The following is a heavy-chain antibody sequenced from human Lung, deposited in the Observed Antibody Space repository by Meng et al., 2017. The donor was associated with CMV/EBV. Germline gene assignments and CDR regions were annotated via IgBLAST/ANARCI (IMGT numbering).Heavy chain of an antibody. V-gene: IGHV1-2*02. J-gene: IGHJ6*02. CDR1: GYTFTGYY. CDR2: INPNSGGT. Sequence: SVXVSXXASGYTFTGYYMHWVRQAPGQGLEWMGWINPNSGGTNYAQKFQGRVTMTRDTSISTAYMELSRLRSDDTAVYYCARNGYCSSTSCYRYGMAVWGQGTXVTVSS. D-gene: IGHD2-2*01. CDR3: ARNGYCSSTSCYRYGMAV.